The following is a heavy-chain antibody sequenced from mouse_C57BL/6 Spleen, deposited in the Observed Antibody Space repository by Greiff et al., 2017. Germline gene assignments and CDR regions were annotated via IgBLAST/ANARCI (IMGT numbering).Heavy chain of an antibody. CDR3: ARRTYYSNYGYFDV. CDR2: ISNGGGST. J-gene: IGHJ1*03. V-gene: IGHV5-12*01. CDR1: GFTFSDYY. Sequence: EVKLMESGGGLVQPGGSLKLSCAASGFTFSDYYMYWVRQTPEKRLEWVAYISNGGGSTYYPDTVKGRFTISRDNAKNTLYLQMSRLKSEDTAMYYCARRTYYSNYGYFDVWGTGTTVTVSS. D-gene: IGHD2-5*01.